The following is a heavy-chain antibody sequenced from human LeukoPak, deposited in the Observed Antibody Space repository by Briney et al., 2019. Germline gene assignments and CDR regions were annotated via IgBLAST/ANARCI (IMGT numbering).Heavy chain of an antibody. CDR2: ISGGGDST. V-gene: IGHV3-23*01. D-gene: IGHD3-22*01. J-gene: IGHJ4*02. CDR1: GFPFSSYA. Sequence: GGSLRLSCAASGFPFSSYAMSWVRQAPGKGLEWVSAISGGGDSTYYADSVSGRFTISRDNSKNTLYLQMNSLRAEDTAVYYCAKSSYYDASGYYREYYFDYWGQGTLVTVSS. CDR3: AKSSYYDASGYYREYYFDY.